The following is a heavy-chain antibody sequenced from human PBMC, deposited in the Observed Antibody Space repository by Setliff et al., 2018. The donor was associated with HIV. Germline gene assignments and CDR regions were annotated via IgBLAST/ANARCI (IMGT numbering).Heavy chain of an antibody. D-gene: IGHD6-19*01. Sequence: GSLRLSCAASGFTFSSYMLNWVRQAPGKGLEWVSGISDSGGSTYYADSVKGRFTISTDNSKKTLSLQMNSLRAVTVRNVAAVDCWGQGTLVTVSS. V-gene: IGHV3-23*01. J-gene: IGHJ4*02. CDR3: VDC. CDR2: ISDSGGST. CDR1: GFTFSSYM.